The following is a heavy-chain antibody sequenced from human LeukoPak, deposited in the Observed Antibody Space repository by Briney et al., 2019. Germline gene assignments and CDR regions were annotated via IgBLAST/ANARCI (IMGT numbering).Heavy chain of an antibody. CDR3: ARSDSSGFDY. Sequence: SETLSLTCAVYGGSFSGYYWSWIRQPPGEGLEWIGEINHSGSTNYNPSLKSRVTISVDTSKNQFSLKLSSVTAADTAVYYCARSDSSGFDYWGQGTLVTVSS. D-gene: IGHD6-19*01. CDR2: INHSGST. CDR1: GGSFSGYY. V-gene: IGHV4-34*01. J-gene: IGHJ4*02.